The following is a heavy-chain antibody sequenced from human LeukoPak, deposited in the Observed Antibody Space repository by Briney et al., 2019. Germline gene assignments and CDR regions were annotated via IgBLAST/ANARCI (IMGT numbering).Heavy chain of an antibody. Sequence: GESLKISCKGSRYSFASFWIGWVRQMPGKGLEWMGGFYPADSDTRYSPSFQGQVTISADKSTSTAYLQWSTLKASDTAIYYCARQSAAAQYTNWFDPWGQGTLVTVSS. V-gene: IGHV5-51*01. CDR3: ARQSAAAQYTNWFDP. J-gene: IGHJ5*02. D-gene: IGHD2-2*01. CDR1: RYSFASFW. CDR2: FYPADSDT.